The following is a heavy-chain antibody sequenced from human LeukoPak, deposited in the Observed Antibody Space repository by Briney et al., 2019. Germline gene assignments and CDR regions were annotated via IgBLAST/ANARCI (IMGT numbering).Heavy chain of an antibody. V-gene: IGHV1-2*02. Sequence: ASVKVSCKASGYTFSDYHMHWVRQAPGQGLEWMGYINPISGATNLRQKFRGRVTMTRDTSTSTVYMELSGLISDDTAVYYCARDPVQVVSLHFDHWGQGTLVTVSS. J-gene: IGHJ4*02. D-gene: IGHD5/OR15-5a*01. CDR2: INPISGAT. CDR3: ARDPVQVVSLHFDH. CDR1: GYTFSDYH.